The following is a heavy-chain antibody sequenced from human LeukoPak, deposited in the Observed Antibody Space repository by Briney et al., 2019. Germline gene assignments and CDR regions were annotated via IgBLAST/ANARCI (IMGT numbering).Heavy chain of an antibody. CDR1: GGSISISSYY. CDR3: ARHVEMATFLGFDP. J-gene: IGHJ5*02. CDR2: IYYSGST. V-gene: IGHV4-39*01. D-gene: IGHD5-24*01. Sequence: KPSETLSLTCTVSGGSISISSYYCGWIRQPPGKGLEWIGSIYYSGSTYYNPSLKSRVTISVDTYKNQFSLKLSSVSAAHTAVYYCARHVEMATFLGFDPWGQGTLVTVSS.